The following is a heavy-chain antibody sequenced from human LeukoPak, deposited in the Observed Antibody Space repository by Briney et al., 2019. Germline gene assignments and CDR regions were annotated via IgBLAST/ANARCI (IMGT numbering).Heavy chain of an antibody. CDR1: GFTFSSYW. CDR2: INGDGSST. CDR3: AKGGFYSNSPFDY. Sequence: PGGSLRLSCAASGFTFSSYWMHWVRQAPGKGLVWVSRINGDGSSTSYADSVKGRFTISRDNAKNTLDLQMNSLRAEDTAVYYCAKGGFYSNSPFDYWGQGTLVTVSS. J-gene: IGHJ4*02. V-gene: IGHV3-74*01. D-gene: IGHD6-13*01.